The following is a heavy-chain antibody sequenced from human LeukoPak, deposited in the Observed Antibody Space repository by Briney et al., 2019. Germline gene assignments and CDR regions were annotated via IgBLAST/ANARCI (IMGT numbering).Heavy chain of an antibody. CDR3: AREMTTPDDAFDI. CDR1: GFSLSRYD. V-gene: IGHV3-30*02. Sequence: GGSLRLSCAASGFSLSRYDMHWVRQSPGKGLEWVAFIQYDGHDYYYADSVRGRFTISRDNSKNILSLQMNSLRAEDTAVYYCAREMTTPDDAFDIWGQGTMVTVSS. J-gene: IGHJ3*02. CDR2: IQYDGHDY. D-gene: IGHD4-11*01.